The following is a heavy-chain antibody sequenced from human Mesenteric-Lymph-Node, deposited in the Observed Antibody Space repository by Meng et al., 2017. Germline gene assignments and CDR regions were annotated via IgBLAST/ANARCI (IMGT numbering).Heavy chain of an antibody. J-gene: IGHJ4*02. CDR2: IYYSGST. D-gene: IGHD6-19*01. CDR3: ARVSSGWDYFDY. Sequence: QLQGSGPGLVKLSQTLSLTCTVSGGSVSSGGYYWTWIRQHPGKGLEWFGHIYYSGSTFYNPSLKRRVIISIDTSKNQFSLNLRSVTAADTAVYYCARVSSGWDYFDYWGQGTLVTVSS. V-gene: IGHV4-31*03. CDR1: GGSVSSGGYY.